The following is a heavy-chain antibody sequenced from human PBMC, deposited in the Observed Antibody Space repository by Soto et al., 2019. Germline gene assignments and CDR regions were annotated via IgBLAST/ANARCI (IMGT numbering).Heavy chain of an antibody. CDR2: IYWDDDK. CDR1: GFSLSTSGVG. V-gene: IGHV2-5*02. D-gene: IGHD2-2*01. J-gene: IGHJ4*02. CDR3: ALVCSSTSCPNGYFDY. Sequence: QITLKESGPTLVKPTQTLTLTCTFSGFSLSTSGVGVGWIRQPPGKALEWLALIYWDDDKRYSPSLKSRLTITKDTSKNQVVLTMTNMDPVDTATYYCALVCSSTSCPNGYFDYWGQGTLVTVSS.